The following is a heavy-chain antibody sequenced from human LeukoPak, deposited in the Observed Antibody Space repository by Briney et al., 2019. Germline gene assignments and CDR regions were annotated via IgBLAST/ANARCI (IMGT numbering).Heavy chain of an antibody. CDR2: INHSGST. V-gene: IGHV4-4*02. Sequence: PSETLSLTCDVSGGSISNTNWWSWVRQPPGKGLEWIGEINHSGSTNYNPSLKSRVTISVDTSKNQFSLKLSSVTAADTAVYYCARAAGSYYYGPKNWFDPWGQGTLVTVSS. CDR3: ARAAGSYYYGPKNWFDP. D-gene: IGHD3-10*01. J-gene: IGHJ5*02. CDR1: GGSISNTNW.